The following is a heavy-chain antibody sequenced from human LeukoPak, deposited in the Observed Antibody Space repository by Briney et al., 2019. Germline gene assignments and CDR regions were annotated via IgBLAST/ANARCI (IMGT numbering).Heavy chain of an antibody. CDR1: GGSISSYY. D-gene: IGHD5-18*01. V-gene: IGHV4-59*01. J-gene: IGHJ4*02. CDR3: ARMLRGYSYEMDY. CDR2: IYYSGST. Sequence: SETLSLTCTLSGGSISSYYWSWIRQPPGKGLEWIGYIYYSGSTDYNPSLKSRVTISLDASKNQFSLKLSSVTAADTAVYYCARMLRGYSYEMDYWGQGTLVTVSS.